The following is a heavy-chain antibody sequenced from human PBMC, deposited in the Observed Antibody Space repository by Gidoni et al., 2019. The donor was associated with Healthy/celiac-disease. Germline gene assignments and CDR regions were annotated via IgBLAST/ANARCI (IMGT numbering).Heavy chain of an antibody. CDR2: IIPIFGTA. D-gene: IGHD2-15*01. CDR1: GGTFSRYA. CDR3: ARDLCSGGSCYAFGY. J-gene: IGHJ4*02. V-gene: IGHV1-69*01. Sequence: QVQLVQSGAEVKKPGSSVTVSCKASGGTFSRYAISWVRQAPGQGLEWMGGIIPIFGTANYAQKFQGRVTITADESTSTAYMELSSLRSEDTAVYYCARDLCSGGSCYAFGYWGQGTLVTVSS.